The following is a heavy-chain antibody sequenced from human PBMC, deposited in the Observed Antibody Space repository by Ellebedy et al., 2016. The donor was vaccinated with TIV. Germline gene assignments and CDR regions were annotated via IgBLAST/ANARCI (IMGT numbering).Heavy chain of an antibody. Sequence: GGSLRLSCKGSGYSFTSYWISWVRQMPGKGLEWMGRIDPSDSYTNYSPSFQGHVTISADKSISTAYLQWSSLKASDTAMYYCARLGIAVAGTGWFDPWGQGTLVTVSS. J-gene: IGHJ5*02. V-gene: IGHV5-10-1*01. CDR2: IDPSDSYT. CDR1: GYSFTSYW. D-gene: IGHD6-19*01. CDR3: ARLGIAVAGTGWFDP.